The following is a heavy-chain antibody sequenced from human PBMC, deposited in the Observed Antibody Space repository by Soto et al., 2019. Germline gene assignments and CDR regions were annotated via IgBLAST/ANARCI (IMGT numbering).Heavy chain of an antibody. D-gene: IGHD6-13*01. CDR3: ARNLDRYSSSWYNWFDP. CDR1: GGSISSYY. CDR2: IYYSGST. V-gene: IGHV4-59*08. Sequence: SETLSLTCTVSGGSISSYYWGWIRQPPGKGLEWIGYIYYSGSTNYNPSLKSRVTISVDTSKNQFSLKLSSVTAADTAVFYCARNLDRYSSSWYNWFDPWGQGTLVTVSS. J-gene: IGHJ5*02.